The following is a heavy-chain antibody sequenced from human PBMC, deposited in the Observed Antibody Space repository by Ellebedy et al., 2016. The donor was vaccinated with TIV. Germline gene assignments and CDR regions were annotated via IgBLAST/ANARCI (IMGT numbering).Heavy chain of an antibody. D-gene: IGHD4-11*01. CDR2: ISYDGSNK. CDR1: GFTFSSYG. J-gene: IGHJ6*02. V-gene: IGHV3-30*18. Sequence: GESLKISCAASGFTFSSYGMHWVRQAPGKGLEWVAVISYDGSNKYYADSVKGRFTISRDNSKNTLHLQMNSLRAEDTAVYYCAKVLQMGTVTTVYYYGMDVWGQGTTVTVSS. CDR3: AKVLQMGTVTTVYYYGMDV.